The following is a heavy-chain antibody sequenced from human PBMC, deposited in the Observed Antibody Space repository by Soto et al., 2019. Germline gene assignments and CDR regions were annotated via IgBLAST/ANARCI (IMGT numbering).Heavy chain of an antibody. CDR1: GGSFSGYY. V-gene: IGHV4-34*01. CDR3: ARSYYGSGSQYYFDY. Sequence: SETLSLTCAVYGGSFSGYYWSWIRQPPGKGLEWIGEINHSGSTNYNPSLKSRVTISVDTSKNQFSLKLSSVTAADTAVYYCARSYYGSGSQYYFDYWGQGTLVTVSS. CDR2: INHSGST. D-gene: IGHD3-10*01. J-gene: IGHJ4*02.